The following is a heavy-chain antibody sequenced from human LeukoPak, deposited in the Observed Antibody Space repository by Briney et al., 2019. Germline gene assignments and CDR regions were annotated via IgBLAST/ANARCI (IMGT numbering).Heavy chain of an antibody. Sequence: GGSLRLSCAASGFTFSSYSMNWVRQAPGKGLEWVSSITSSSGYTHYPDSVKGRFTISRDTAKNSLYLQMNSQRVEDTAVYYCARQIGFLTGYRAFDYWGQGTLVTVSS. CDR3: ARQIGFLTGYRAFDY. J-gene: IGHJ4*02. CDR1: GFTFSSYS. D-gene: IGHD3-9*01. CDR2: ITSSSGYT. V-gene: IGHV3-21*06.